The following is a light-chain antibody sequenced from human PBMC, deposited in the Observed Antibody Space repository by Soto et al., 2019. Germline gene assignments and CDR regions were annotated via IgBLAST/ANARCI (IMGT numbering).Light chain of an antibody. CDR1: SSDVGGYDY. Sequence: QSVLTQPASVAGSPGQSITISCTGTSSDVGGYDYVSWYQQHPGKAPKLIIHEVNNRPSGVSHRFSGSKSGNTASLTISGLQAEDEADYYCSSYTSSSTYVFGTGTKVTVL. CDR3: SSYTSSSTYV. J-gene: IGLJ1*01. CDR2: EVN. V-gene: IGLV2-14*01.